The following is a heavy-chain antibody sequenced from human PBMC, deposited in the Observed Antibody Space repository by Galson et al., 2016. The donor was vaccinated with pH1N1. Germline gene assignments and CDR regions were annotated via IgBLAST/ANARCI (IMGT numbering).Heavy chain of an antibody. J-gene: IGHJ4*02. CDR2: ISASSLSI. CDR3: ARGGRLPTRPLEGDDS. V-gene: IGHV3-48*02. D-gene: IGHD3-3*01. Sequence: SLRLSCAASGFTFSTYNMNWVRQAPGKGLEWLSYISASSLSIYYADSVKGRFTISGDNAKKSLYLQMNSLRDDDTAMYYCARGGRLPTRPLEGDDSWGQGTLVTVSS. CDR1: GFTFSTYN.